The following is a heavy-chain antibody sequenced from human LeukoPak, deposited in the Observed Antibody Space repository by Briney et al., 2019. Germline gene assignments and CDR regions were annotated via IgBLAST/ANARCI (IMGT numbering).Heavy chain of an antibody. CDR1: GGSISSSSYY. D-gene: IGHD3-3*01. CDR3: ARLSHMDNFWSGYPANYYFDY. Sequence: SETQSLTCTVSGGSISSSSYYWGWIRQPPGKGLEWIGSIYYSGSTYYNPSLKSRVTISVDTSKNQFSLKLSSVTAADTAVYYCARLSHMDNFWSGYPANYYFDYWGQGTLVTVSS. J-gene: IGHJ4*02. CDR2: IYYSGST. V-gene: IGHV4-39*01.